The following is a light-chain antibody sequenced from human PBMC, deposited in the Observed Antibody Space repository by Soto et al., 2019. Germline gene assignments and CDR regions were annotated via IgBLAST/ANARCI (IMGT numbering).Light chain of an antibody. CDR1: QTISSW. Sequence: DIQMTQSPSTLSASVGDRVTITCRASQTISSWLAWYQQKLGKAPKLLIYKASSLEGGVPSRFSGSGSGTEFTHTISSLQPDDSATYYCQQYNGTFGQGTKVEVK. V-gene: IGKV1-5*03. CDR3: QQYNGT. J-gene: IGKJ1*01. CDR2: KAS.